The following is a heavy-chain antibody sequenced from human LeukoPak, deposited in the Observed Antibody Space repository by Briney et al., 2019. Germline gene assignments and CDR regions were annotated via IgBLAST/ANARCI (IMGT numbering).Heavy chain of an antibody. J-gene: IGHJ5*02. V-gene: IGHV4-59*01. D-gene: IGHD6-13*01. Sequence: SETLSLTCTVSGGSISSYYWSWIRQPPGKGLEWIGYIYYSGSTNYNPSLKSRVTISVDTSKNQFSLKLTSVTAADTAVYYCARYSSSWYENWFDPWGQGTLVTVSS. CDR3: ARYSSSWYENWFDP. CDR2: IYYSGST. CDR1: GGSISSYY.